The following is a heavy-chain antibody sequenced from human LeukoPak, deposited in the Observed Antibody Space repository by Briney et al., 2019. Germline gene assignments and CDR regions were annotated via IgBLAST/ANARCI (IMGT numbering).Heavy chain of an antibody. V-gene: IGHV4-39*01. Sequence: PAETLSLTCTVAGGSNSSSNYFWAWIRQPPGKGLEWIGSIYHSGSTYYNPSLKSRVTISVDTSKNQFSLTLSSVTAADTAVYYCAKRSRRYYDSSGYPFLYAFDIWGQGTMVTVSS. CDR1: GGSNSSSNYF. CDR2: IYHSGST. CDR3: AKRSRRYYDSSGYPFLYAFDI. J-gene: IGHJ3*02. D-gene: IGHD3-22*01.